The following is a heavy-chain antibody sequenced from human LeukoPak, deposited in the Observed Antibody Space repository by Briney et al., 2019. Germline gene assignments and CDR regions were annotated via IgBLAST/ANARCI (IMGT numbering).Heavy chain of an antibody. Sequence: SETLSLTCTVSGGSISSSSYYWGWIRQPPGKGLEWIGSIYYSGSTYYNPSLKSRVTISVDTSKNQFSLKLSSVTAADTAVYYCARDRPIAARPYYMDVWGKGTTVTVSS. V-gene: IGHV4-39*07. CDR2: IYYSGST. CDR3: ARDRPIAARPYYMDV. D-gene: IGHD6-6*01. J-gene: IGHJ6*03. CDR1: GGSISSSSYY.